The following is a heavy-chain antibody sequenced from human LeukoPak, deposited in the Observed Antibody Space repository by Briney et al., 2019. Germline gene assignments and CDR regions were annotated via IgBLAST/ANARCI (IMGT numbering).Heavy chain of an antibody. CDR3: AKGYCSGGSCYPPAEYFQH. Sequence: ASVKVSCKTSGYTFTGHFIHWVRQAPGQGLEWMGWSNPNSGDTNYAQKFQGRVTMTRDTSISTAYMELSRLRSDDTAVYYCAKGYCSGGSCYPPAEYFQHWGQGTLVTVSS. J-gene: IGHJ1*01. D-gene: IGHD2-15*01. V-gene: IGHV1-2*02. CDR2: SNPNSGDT. CDR1: GYTFTGHF.